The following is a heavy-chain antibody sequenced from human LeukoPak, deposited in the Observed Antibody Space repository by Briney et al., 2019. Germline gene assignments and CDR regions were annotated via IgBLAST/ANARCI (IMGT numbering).Heavy chain of an antibody. V-gene: IGHV4-34*01. D-gene: IGHD2-21*02. CDR2: INHSGST. CDR3: ARSLDRLRTGIPSGPWGWFDP. J-gene: IGHJ5*02. Sequence: PSETLSLTCAAYGWSFSGYYWSWIRQPPGKGLEWIGEINHSGSTNYNPSLKSRVTRSVYTSKDQISLKLSSVTAADTAVYYCARSLDRLRTGIPSGPWGWFDPWGQGTLVTVSS. CDR1: GWSFSGYY.